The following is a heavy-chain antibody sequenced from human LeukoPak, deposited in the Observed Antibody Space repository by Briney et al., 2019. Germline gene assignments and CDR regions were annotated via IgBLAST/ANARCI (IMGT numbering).Heavy chain of an antibody. CDR3: ARRYCSSTNCYAFDD. CDR2: ISFSSDYI. CDR1: GFIFSTYS. Sequence: PGGSLRLSCAASGFIFSTYSMNWVRLAPGKGLEWVSSISFSSDYIYYADSVKGRFTISIDNARNSLYLQMNSLRVEDTDVYYCARRYCSSTNCYAFDDWGQGTLVTVSS. V-gene: IGHV3-21*01. D-gene: IGHD2-2*01. J-gene: IGHJ4*02.